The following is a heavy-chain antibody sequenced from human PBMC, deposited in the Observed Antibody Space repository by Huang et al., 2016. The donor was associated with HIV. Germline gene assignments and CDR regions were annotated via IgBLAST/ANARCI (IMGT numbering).Heavy chain of an antibody. CDR3: AKDGADEEWDIDY. CDR2: ISYDGSNK. CDR1: GFSFSHYG. D-gene: IGHD1-26*01. Sequence: VQLVESGGGVVQPGRSLRLACAASGFSFSHYGLHWVRQAPGKGLGCVAVISYDGSNKYYAHSVKGRFTISRDTSENKVYLQMNSLRHEDTAVYYCAKDGADEEWDIDYWGQGTLVTVSS. V-gene: IGHV3-30*18. J-gene: IGHJ4*02.